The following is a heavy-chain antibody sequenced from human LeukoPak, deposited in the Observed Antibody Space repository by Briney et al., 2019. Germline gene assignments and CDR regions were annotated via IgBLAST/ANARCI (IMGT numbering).Heavy chain of an antibody. J-gene: IGHJ4*02. CDR2: INSDGSST. V-gene: IGHV3-74*01. CDR1: GFTFSSYW. Sequence: GGSLRLSCAASGFTFSSYWMHWVRQAPGKGLVWVSHINSDGSSTNYADSVKGRFTISRDNAKNTLYLQMNSLRAEDTAVYYCASPRGGNSPFDYWGQGTLVTVSS. CDR3: ASPRGGNSPFDY. D-gene: IGHD4-4*01.